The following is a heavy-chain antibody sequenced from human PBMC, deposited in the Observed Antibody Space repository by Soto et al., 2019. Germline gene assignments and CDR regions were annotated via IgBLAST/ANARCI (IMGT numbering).Heavy chain of an antibody. CDR2: IKQDGSEQ. Sequence: GGSLRLSCVASGFIFSNQWLSWVRQAPGKGLEWVANIKQDGSEQYYVDSVNGRFTIYRDNAKNLLYLQMNRLRADDTAVYYCSTLSSTWPTGGDYWGQGTLVTVSS. V-gene: IGHV3-7*03. J-gene: IGHJ4*02. CDR1: GFIFSNQW. D-gene: IGHD6-13*01. CDR3: STLSSTWPTGGDY.